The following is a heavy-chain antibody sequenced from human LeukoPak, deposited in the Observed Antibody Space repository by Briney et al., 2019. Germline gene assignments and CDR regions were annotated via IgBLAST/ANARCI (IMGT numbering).Heavy chain of an antibody. CDR2: IYSGGST. CDR3: ARAGFRGYV. V-gene: IGHV3-53*04. CDR1: VFTFSTYT. J-gene: IGHJ6*02. D-gene: IGHD3-10*01. Sequence: GGSLRLSCAASVFTFSTYTMSWVRQAPGKGLEWVSVIYSGGSTYYADSVKGRFTISRHNSKNTLYLQMNSLRAEDTAVYYCARAGFRGYVWGQGTTVTVSS.